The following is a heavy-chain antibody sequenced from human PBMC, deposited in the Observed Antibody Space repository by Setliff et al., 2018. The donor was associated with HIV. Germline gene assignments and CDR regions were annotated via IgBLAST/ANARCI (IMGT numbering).Heavy chain of an antibody. D-gene: IGHD5-12*01. CDR2: IYITGDT. CDR1: GGSINRGTYY. Sequence: SETLSLTCSVSGGSINRGTYYWTWIRQSAGKGLEWIGHIYITGDTDYNPSLKSRVTISLDTSKNQCSLKLSSVTAADTAVYYCARGDGYRANDAYYDTGMDVWGQGITVTVSS. V-gene: IGHV4-61*09. J-gene: IGHJ6*02. CDR3: ARGDGYRANDAYYDTGMDV.